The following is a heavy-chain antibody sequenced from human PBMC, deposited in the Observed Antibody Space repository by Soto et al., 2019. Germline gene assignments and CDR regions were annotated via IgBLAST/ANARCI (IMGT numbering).Heavy chain of an antibody. D-gene: IGHD5-18*01. CDR2: IYYSGNT. CDR3: ARANTAMAGYYYYGMDV. V-gene: IGHV4-59*12. Sequence: SETLSLTCTVSGGSISSYCWTWIRQPPGKGLQWIGYIYYSGNTNYNPSLKSRVTISVDTSKNQFSLKLSSVTAADTAVYYCARANTAMAGYYYYGMDVWGQGTTVTVSS. J-gene: IGHJ6*02. CDR1: GGSISSYC.